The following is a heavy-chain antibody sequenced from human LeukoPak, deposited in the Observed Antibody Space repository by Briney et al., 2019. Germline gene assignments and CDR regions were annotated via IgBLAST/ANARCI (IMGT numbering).Heavy chain of an antibody. J-gene: IGHJ6*02. D-gene: IGHD1-26*01. V-gene: IGHV3-74*01. CDR2: INSDGSST. CDR3: ARDRWVGATSSRYYYGMDV. CDR1: GFTFSSYW. Sequence: SGGSLRLSCAASGFTFSSYWMHWVRHAPGKGLVWVSRINSDGSSTSYADSVKGRFTISRDNAKNTLYLQMNSLRAEDTAVYYCARDRWVGATSSRYYYGMDVWGQGTTVTVSS.